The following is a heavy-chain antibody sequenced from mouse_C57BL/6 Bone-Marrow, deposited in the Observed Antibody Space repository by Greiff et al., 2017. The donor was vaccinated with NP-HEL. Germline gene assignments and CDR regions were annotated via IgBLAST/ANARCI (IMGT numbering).Heavy chain of an antibody. CDR3: ARGGNYWYYFDY. D-gene: IGHD2-1*01. J-gene: IGHJ2*01. CDR2: FNPYNDDT. V-gene: IGHV1-47*01. CDR1: GYTFTTYP. Sequence: VQRVESGAELVKPGASVKMSCKASGYTFTTYPIEWVKQNHGKSLEWIGNFNPYNDDTEYNEKFKNKATLTVEKSSSTVYLELSRLTSDDSSVYYCARGGNYWYYFDYWGQGTTLTVSS.